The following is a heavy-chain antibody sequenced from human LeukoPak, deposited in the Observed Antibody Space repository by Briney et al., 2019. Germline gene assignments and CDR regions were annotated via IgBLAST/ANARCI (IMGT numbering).Heavy chain of an antibody. CDR2: INPNSGGT. CDR3: ARDLTPNSSSLAYYGMDV. V-gene: IGHV1-2*04. Sequence: ASVKVSCKASGYTFTGYYMHWVRQAPGQGLEWMGWINPNSGGTNYAQKFQGWVTMTRDTSISTAYMELSRLRSDDTAVYYCARDLTPNSSSLAYYGMDVWGQGTTVTVSS. D-gene: IGHD6-13*01. J-gene: IGHJ6*02. CDR1: GYTFTGYY.